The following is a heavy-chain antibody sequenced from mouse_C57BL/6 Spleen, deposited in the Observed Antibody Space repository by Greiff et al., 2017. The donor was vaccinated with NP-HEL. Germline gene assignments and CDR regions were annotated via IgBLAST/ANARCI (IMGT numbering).Heavy chain of an antibody. CDR2: IDPETGGT. Sequence: VQLQQSGAELVRPGASVTLSCKASGYTFTDYEMHWVKQTPVHGLEWIGAIDPETGGTAYNQKFKGKAILTADKSSSTAYMELCSLTSEDSAVYYCTGGNYFAYWGQGTLVTVSA. D-gene: IGHD2-1*01. CDR3: TGGNYFAY. CDR1: GYTFTDYE. V-gene: IGHV1-15*01. J-gene: IGHJ3*01.